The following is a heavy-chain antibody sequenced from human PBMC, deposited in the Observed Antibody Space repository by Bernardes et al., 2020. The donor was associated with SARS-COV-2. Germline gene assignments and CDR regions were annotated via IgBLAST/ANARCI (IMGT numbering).Heavy chain of an antibody. Sequence: RGSLRLSCAASGFTFSSYAMSWVRQAPGKGLEWVSAISGSGGSTYYADSVKGRFTISRDNSKNTLYLQMNSLRAEDTAVYYCAKGYRRNYYHYYGMDVWGQGTTVTVSS. CDR2: ISGSGGST. CDR3: AKGYRRNYYHYYGMDV. D-gene: IGHD3-16*02. CDR1: GFTFSSYA. V-gene: IGHV3-23*01. J-gene: IGHJ6*02.